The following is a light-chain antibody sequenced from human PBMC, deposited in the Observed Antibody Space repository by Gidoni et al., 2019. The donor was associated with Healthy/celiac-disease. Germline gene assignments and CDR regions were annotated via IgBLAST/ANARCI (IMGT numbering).Light chain of an antibody. Sequence: DIVLTQSPATLSLSPGERATLSCRASQSVSSSLAWYQQKPGQAPRLLIYDASNRATGIPARFSGSGSGTDFTLTISSLAPEDFAVYYCQQRSNWPLTFGGGTKVEIK. J-gene: IGKJ4*01. CDR3: QQRSNWPLT. V-gene: IGKV3-11*01. CDR1: QSVSSS. CDR2: DAS.